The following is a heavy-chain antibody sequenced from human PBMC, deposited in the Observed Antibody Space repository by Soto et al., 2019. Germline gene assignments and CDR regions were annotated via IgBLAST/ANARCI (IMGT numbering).Heavy chain of an antibody. J-gene: IGHJ4*02. CDR1: GFDFGEYA. D-gene: IGHD6-19*01. V-gene: IGHV3-9*01. CDR2: ITWNSGNI. Sequence: ESGGGLVQPGRSLRLSCTASGFDFGEYAMHWVRQAPGKGLEWVSGITWNSGNIGYAESVKGRFTISRDNANNSLFLQMNSLRPEDTAVYYCAKDHLGGAVAVPFFDQRGQGAQVTVSS. CDR3: AKDHLGGAVAVPFFDQ.